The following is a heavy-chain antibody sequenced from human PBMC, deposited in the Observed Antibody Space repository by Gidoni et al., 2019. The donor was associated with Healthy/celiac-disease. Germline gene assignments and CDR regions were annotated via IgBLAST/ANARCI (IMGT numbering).Heavy chain of an antibody. Sequence: HLPLQESCPCLFNPSATLSLPCPVPGGSFSSISYYWGWIRQPPGKGLEWIGSIYYRGSTYDTPSLKLRVPISVDTSKNQFSLKLSSVPAADTAVYYCARQTGYSSGWFDYWGQGTLVTVSS. J-gene: IGHJ4*02. CDR1: GGSFSSISYY. CDR3: ARQTGYSSGWFDY. CDR2: IYYRGST. D-gene: IGHD6-19*01. V-gene: IGHV4-39*01.